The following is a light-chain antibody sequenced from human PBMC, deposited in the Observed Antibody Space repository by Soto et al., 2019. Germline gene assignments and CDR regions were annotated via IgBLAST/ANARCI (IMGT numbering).Light chain of an antibody. CDR3: QQYYSTPIT. CDR2: SAS. Sequence: DIVMTQSPDSLAVSLGERATINCKSSQSVLYSSNNKNYLAWYQQKPGQPPKLLIYSASTRESGVPDRFSGSWSGTDFTLTISSLQTEDVAVYYCQQYYSTPITFGQGTRLEIK. J-gene: IGKJ5*01. CDR1: QSVLYSSNNKNY. V-gene: IGKV4-1*01.